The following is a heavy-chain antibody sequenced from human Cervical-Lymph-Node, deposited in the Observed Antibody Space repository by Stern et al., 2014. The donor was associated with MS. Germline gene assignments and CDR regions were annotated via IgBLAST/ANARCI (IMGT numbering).Heavy chain of an antibody. V-gene: IGHV1-69*01. CDR3: ARVKAEEVMIFGGIGWFDP. CDR1: GGTFSSYA. J-gene: IGHJ5*02. D-gene: IGHD3/OR15-3a*01. CDR2: IIPMLGTA. Sequence: VQLVESGAEVKKPGSSVKVSCKASGGTFSSYAIGWVRQAPGQGLEWMGGIIPMLGTANDAQKFQDRVTITADESTTIVYMELSSLRSEDTAVYYCARVKAEEVMIFGGIGWFDPWGQGTLVTVSS.